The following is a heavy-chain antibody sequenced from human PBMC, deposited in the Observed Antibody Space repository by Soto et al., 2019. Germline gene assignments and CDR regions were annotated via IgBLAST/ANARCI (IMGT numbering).Heavy chain of an antibody. CDR1: GYSFTSYV. V-gene: IGHV1-3*05. D-gene: IGHD3-9*01. J-gene: IGHJ6*02. CDR2: INADNGNT. CDR3: ARDLDDIWTGLRDPGMDV. Sequence: QVQLVQSGAEEKKPGASVKVSCKASGYSFTSYVIHWVRQAPGQRLEWMGWINADNGNTKYSEKFQGRVTITGDTSASTGYRELSSLRSEDTAVFYCARDLDDIWTGLRDPGMDVWGQGTTVTVSS.